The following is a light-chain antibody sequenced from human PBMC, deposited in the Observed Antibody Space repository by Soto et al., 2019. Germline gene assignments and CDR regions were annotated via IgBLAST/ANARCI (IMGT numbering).Light chain of an antibody. Sequence: QSVLTQPPSASGSPGQSVTISCTGTSRDVGGQNYVSWYQQHPGKAPKLLIYEVSNRPSGVPDRFSGSKSGNTASLTVSGLQAEDEADYYCSSHAGNDNYVFGTGTKVTVL. CDR3: SSHAGNDNYV. CDR2: EVS. J-gene: IGLJ1*01. V-gene: IGLV2-8*01. CDR1: SRDVGGQNY.